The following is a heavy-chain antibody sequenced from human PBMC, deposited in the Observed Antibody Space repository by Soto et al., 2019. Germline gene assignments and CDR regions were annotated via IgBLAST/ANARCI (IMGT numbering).Heavy chain of an antibody. J-gene: IGHJ6*02. D-gene: IGHD2-15*01. CDR3: ARDGKVPRRYYYYGMDV. Sequence: XGSLRLSCAASRSPFSSYCMHWVRQAPGKGLEWVAVIWYDGSNKYYADSVKGRFTISRDNSKNTLYLQMNSLRAEDTAVYYCARDGKVPRRYYYYGMDVWGQGTTVTVSS. CDR1: RSPFSSYC. CDR2: IWYDGSNK. V-gene: IGHV3-33*01.